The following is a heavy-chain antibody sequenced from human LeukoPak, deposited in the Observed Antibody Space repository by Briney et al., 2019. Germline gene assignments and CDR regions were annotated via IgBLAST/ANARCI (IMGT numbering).Heavy chain of an antibody. CDR1: GYTFTSYD. D-gene: IGHD1-26*01. CDR3: ARTVGATNCFDP. CDR2: MNPNSGNT. V-gene: IGHV1-8*01. J-gene: IGHJ5*02. Sequence: GASVKVSCKASGYTFTSYDINWVRQATGQGLVWMGWMNPNSGNTGYAQKFQGRVTMTRNTSISTAYMELSSLRSEDTAVYYCARTVGATNCFDPWGQGTLVTVSS.